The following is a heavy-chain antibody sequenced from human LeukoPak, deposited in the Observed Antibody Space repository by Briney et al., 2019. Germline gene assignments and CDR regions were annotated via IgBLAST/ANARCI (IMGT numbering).Heavy chain of an antibody. D-gene: IGHD4-23*01. Sequence: SETLSLTXAVSGYSISSGYYWGWIRQPPGKGLELIGSIYHSGSTYYNPSLKSRVTISVDTSKNQFSLKLSSVTAADTAVYYCARPVDYYYYYMDVWGKGTTVTVSS. J-gene: IGHJ6*03. CDR1: GYSISSGYY. CDR2: IYHSGST. CDR3: ARPVDYYYYYMDV. V-gene: IGHV4-38-2*01.